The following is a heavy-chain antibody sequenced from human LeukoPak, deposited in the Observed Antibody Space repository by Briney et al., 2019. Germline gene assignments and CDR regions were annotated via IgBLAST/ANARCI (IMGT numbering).Heavy chain of an antibody. D-gene: IGHD1-26*01. V-gene: IGHV3-23*01. CDR3: AKHGTNNYWYFDL. J-gene: IGHJ2*01. CDR1: GFTFSTYA. Sequence: PGGSLRLSCAASGFTFSTYAMSWVSQAPGKGLEWVSGISGSGSSTYYADSVKGRFTISRDNSKNTLYLQMNGLRAEDTAVYYCAKHGTNNYWYFDLWGRGTLVTVSS. CDR2: ISGSGSST.